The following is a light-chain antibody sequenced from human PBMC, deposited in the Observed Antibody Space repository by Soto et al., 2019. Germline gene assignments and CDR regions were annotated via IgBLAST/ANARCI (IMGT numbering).Light chain of an antibody. CDR3: QQYNNWPALT. Sequence: EIVMTQSPATLSVSPGERATLSCRASQSVSSNLAWYQQKPGQAPRLLIYGASTRATGIPARFSGSRSGTEFPLTISSLQSEDFGVYYCQQYNNWPALTFGGGTKVEI. V-gene: IGKV3D-15*01. CDR2: GAS. CDR1: QSVSSN. J-gene: IGKJ4*01.